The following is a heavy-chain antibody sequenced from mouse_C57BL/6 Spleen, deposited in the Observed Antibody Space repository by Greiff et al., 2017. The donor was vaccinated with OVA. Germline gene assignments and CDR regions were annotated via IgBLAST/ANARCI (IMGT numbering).Heavy chain of an antibody. CDR2: IYPGNSDT. J-gene: IGHJ2*01. CDR3: TKGDYGNTAFDY. V-gene: IGHV1-5*01. D-gene: IGHD2-1*01. Sequence: VQLQQSGTVLARPGASVKMSCKTSGYTFTSYWMHWVKQRPGQGLEWIGAIYPGNSDTSYNQKFKGKAKLTAVTSASTAYMELSSLTNEDSAVYYCTKGDYGNTAFDYWGQGTTLTVSS. CDR1: GYTFTSYW.